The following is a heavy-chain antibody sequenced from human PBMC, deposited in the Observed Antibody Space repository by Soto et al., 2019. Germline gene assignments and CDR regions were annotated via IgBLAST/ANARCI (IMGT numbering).Heavy chain of an antibody. V-gene: IGHV5-51*01. Sequence: GESLKISCKGPGHLFNNHWIGWVRQTPGKGLEWMGLIFTRDSETKTSPSFQGHVSFSVDNSINTVYLQLTSLKTTDTGIYFCARGYFDSGHGYDLWGQGTLVTVSS. CDR3: ARGYFDSGHGYDL. J-gene: IGHJ5*02. CDR1: GHLFNNHW. CDR2: IFTRDSET. D-gene: IGHD3-10*01.